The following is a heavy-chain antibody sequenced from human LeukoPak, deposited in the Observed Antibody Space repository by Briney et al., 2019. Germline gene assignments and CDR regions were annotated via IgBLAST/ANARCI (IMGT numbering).Heavy chain of an antibody. CDR2: ISGGST. CDR1: GFTVSSNE. V-gene: IGHV3-38-3*01. J-gene: IGHJ6*03. D-gene: IGHD1-26*01. CDR3: ARDPYSGTYGDTYYYYMDV. Sequence: PGGSLRLSCAASGFTVSSNEMSWVRQAPGKGLEWVSSISGGSTYYADSRKGRFTISRDNSKNTLHLQMNSLRAEDTAVYYCARDPYSGTYGDTYYYYMDVWGKGTTVTISS.